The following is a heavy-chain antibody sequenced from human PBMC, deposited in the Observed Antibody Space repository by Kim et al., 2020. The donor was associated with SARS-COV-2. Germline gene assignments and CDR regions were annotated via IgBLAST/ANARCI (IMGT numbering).Heavy chain of an antibody. D-gene: IGHD3-22*01. V-gene: IGHV1-69*01. CDR3: ARSGRYYYDSSGYSLDY. J-gene: IGHJ4*02. Sequence: FQGRVTITADESTSTAYMELSSLRSEDTAVYYCARSGRYYYDSSGYSLDYWGQGTLVTVSS.